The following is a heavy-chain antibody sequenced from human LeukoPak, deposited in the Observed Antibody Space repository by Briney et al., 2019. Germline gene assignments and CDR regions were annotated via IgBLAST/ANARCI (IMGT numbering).Heavy chain of an antibody. D-gene: IGHD3-22*01. V-gene: IGHV3-7*01. J-gene: IGHJ3*02. CDR2: IKQDGSEK. Sequence: GGSLRLSCAASGFTFSSYWMSWVRQAPGKGLEWVANIKQDGSEKYYVDSVKGRFTISRDNVKNSLYLQMNSLRAEDTAVYYCARGGGYYYDSSGYYAPDAFDIWGQGTMVTVSS. CDR3: ARGGGYYYDSSGYYAPDAFDI. CDR1: GFTFSSYW.